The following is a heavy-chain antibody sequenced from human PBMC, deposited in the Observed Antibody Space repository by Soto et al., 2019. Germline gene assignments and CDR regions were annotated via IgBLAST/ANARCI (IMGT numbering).Heavy chain of an antibody. D-gene: IGHD6-13*01. J-gene: IGHJ3*02. CDR1: GGTFSNHA. V-gene: IGHV1-69*12. CDR2: IIPIFSTT. Sequence: QVHLVQSGAGVKKPGSSVKVSSKGPGGTFSNHAINWVRQAPGQGLEWMGRIIPIFSTTNYAQKFQGRVTMTADESTITAYLELSSLKQDDTAVYYCAREVAADGTFREDVFDIWGQGTLVTVSS. CDR3: AREVAADGTFREDVFDI.